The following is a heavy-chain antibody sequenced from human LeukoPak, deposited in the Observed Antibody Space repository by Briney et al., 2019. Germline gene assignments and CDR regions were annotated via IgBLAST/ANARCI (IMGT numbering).Heavy chain of an antibody. CDR1: GFILSNYA. D-gene: IGHD5-24*01. CDR2: LGTAGDT. CDR3: ARQSTPHGNFDY. V-gene: IGHV3-13*01. J-gene: IGHJ4*02. Sequence: GGSLRLSCAASGFILSNYAMHWVRQPAGKGLEWVSALGTAGDTFYPGSVKGRFTISRDNAKKSLFLQMSSLRAEDTAIYYCARQSTPHGNFDYWGQGTLVSVSS.